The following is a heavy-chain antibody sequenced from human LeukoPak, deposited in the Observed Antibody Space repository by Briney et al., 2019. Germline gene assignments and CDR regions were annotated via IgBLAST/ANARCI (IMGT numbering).Heavy chain of an antibody. D-gene: IGHD3-3*01. CDR3: ARDARRFLEWPPGPKNWSDP. CDR1: GGTFSSYA. J-gene: IGHJ5*02. V-gene: IGHV1-69*05. Sequence: SVKVSCKASGGTFSSYAISWVRQAPGQGLEWMGGIIPIFGTANYAQKFQGRVTITTDESTSTAYMELSSLRSEDTAVYYCARDARRFLEWPPGPKNWSDPWGQGPLVTVPS. CDR2: IIPIFGTA.